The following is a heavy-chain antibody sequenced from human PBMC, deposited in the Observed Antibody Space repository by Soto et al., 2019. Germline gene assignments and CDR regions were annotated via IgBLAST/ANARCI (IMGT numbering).Heavy chain of an antibody. CDR2: IFSNDEK. CDR3: ATTAYYYGSGSYSFDY. CDR1: GFSLSNARMG. D-gene: IGHD3-10*01. Sequence: SGPTLVNPTETLTLTCTVSGFSLSNARMGVSWIRQPPGKALEWLAHIFSNDEKSYSTSLKSRLTISKDTSKSQVVLTMTNMDPVDTATYYCATTAYYYGSGSYSFDYWGQGTLVTVSS. J-gene: IGHJ4*02. V-gene: IGHV2-26*01.